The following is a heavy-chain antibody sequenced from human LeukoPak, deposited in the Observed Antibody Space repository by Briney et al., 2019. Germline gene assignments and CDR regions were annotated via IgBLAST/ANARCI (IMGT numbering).Heavy chain of an antibody. CDR3: VPRGAGDSSFGMDV. V-gene: IGHV1-46*01. J-gene: IGHJ6*02. CDR1: GYPFTRSY. CDR2: INPSGGNT. D-gene: IGHD6-6*01. Sequence: ASVKVSCKASGYPFTRSYMHWVRQAPRQGLEWMGVINPSGGNTYYAQKLQGRVTLTRDTSTSTVYMELSSLRSEDTAIYYCVPRGAGDSSFGMDVWGQGTTVTVSS.